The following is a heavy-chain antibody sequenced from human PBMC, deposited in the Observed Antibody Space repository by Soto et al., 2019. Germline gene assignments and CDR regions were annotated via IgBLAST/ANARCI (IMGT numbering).Heavy chain of an antibody. CDR3: VTGGDGYRFDY. CDR1: GDSINNDY. CDR2: IFYSGST. D-gene: IGHD2-21*02. V-gene: IGHV4-59*01. Sequence: SETLSLTCTVAGDSINNDYWSWIRQPPGRGLEWIGYIFYSGSTNYNPSLKSRVTMSVDRSKNHFSLKLTSVTAADTAVYYCVTGGDGYRFDYWGQGTLVTVSS. J-gene: IGHJ4*02.